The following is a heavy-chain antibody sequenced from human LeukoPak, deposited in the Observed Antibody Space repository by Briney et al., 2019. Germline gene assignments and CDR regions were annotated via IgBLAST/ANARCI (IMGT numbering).Heavy chain of an antibody. CDR2: IYYSGST. CDR3: ARMYYDILTGYYTPPYFDY. V-gene: IGHV4-59*01. D-gene: IGHD3-9*01. CDR1: GGSISSYY. J-gene: IGHJ4*02. Sequence: SETLSLTCTVSGGSISSYYWSWIRQPPGKGLEWIGYIYYSGSTNYNPSLKSRVTISVDTSKNQFSLKLSSVTAADTAVYYCARMYYDILTGYYTPPYFDYWGQGTLVTVSS.